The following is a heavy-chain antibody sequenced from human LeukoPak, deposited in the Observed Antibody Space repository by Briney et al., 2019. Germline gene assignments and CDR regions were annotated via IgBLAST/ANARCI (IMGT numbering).Heavy chain of an antibody. Sequence: PSETLSLTCTVSGGSISTGNYYWGWVRQPPGKGLEWIGTIYYSGSTYYNPSLKSRVTISVDTPKNQFSLKLTSVAAADTAVYYCARHYSGWYNFFDFWGQGTLVTVSS. CDR2: IYYSGST. CDR1: GGSISTGNYY. CDR3: ARHYSGWYNFFDF. V-gene: IGHV4-39*01. D-gene: IGHD6-19*01. J-gene: IGHJ4*02.